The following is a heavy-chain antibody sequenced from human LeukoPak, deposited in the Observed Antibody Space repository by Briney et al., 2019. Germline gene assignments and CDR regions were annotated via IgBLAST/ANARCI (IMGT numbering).Heavy chain of an antibody. CDR1: GFTFSSYA. V-gene: IGHV3-21*01. CDR2: ISYSSSYI. CDR3: ARIAVTYTFDY. D-gene: IGHD4-17*01. Sequence: GGSLRLSCAASGFTFSSYAMSWVRQAPGKGLEWVSSISYSSSYIYYADSVKGRFTISRDNAKNSLYLQMNSLRAEDTAVYYCARIAVTYTFDYWGQGTLVTVSS. J-gene: IGHJ4*02.